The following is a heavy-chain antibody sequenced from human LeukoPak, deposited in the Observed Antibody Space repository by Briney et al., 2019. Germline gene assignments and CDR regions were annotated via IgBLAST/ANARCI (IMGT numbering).Heavy chain of an antibody. Sequence: GASVKVSCKASGYTFTSYGISWVRQAPGQGLEWMGWISAYNGNTNYAQKLQGRVTMTTDTSTSTAYMELRSLRSDDTAVYYSAGDPHIVVVPAAIPGGFDYWGQGTLVTVSS. D-gene: IGHD2-2*01. CDR1: GYTFTSYG. V-gene: IGHV1-18*01. CDR2: ISAYNGNT. J-gene: IGHJ4*02. CDR3: AGDPHIVVVPAAIPGGFDY.